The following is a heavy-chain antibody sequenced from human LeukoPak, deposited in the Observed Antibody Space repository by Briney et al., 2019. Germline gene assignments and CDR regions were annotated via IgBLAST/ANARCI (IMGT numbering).Heavy chain of an antibody. CDR2: IYHSGST. V-gene: IGHV4-30-2*01. CDR3: ARVGGYCSGGSCYSVQDY. D-gene: IGHD2-15*01. Sequence: PSETLSLTCAVSGGSISSGGYSWSWIRQPPGKGLEWIGYIYHSGSTYYNPSLKSRVTISVDRSKNQFSLKLSSVTAADTAVYYCARVGGYCSGGSCYSVQDYWGQGTLVTVSS. CDR1: GGSISSGGYS. J-gene: IGHJ4*02.